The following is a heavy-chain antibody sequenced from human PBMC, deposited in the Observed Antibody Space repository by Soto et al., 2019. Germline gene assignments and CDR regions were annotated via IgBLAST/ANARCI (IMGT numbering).Heavy chain of an antibody. V-gene: IGHV1-18*01. D-gene: IGHD1-26*01. CDR1: GYTFTGYG. Sequence: QVQLVQSGAEVKKPGASVKVSCKASGYTFTGYGISWVRQAPGQGLEWMGWISAYNGNTNYAQKLQGRVTMTTDTSTSTAYMELRSLRSDDTAVYYCARDRRVYSGSYSNWFDPWGQGTLVTVSS. J-gene: IGHJ5*02. CDR2: ISAYNGNT. CDR3: ARDRRVYSGSYSNWFDP.